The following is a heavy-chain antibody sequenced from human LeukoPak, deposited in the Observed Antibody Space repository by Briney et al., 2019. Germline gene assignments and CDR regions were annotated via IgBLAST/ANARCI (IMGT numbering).Heavy chain of an antibody. V-gene: IGHV3-30*18. CDR1: GFTFSSYG. J-gene: IGHJ5*02. D-gene: IGHD3-10*01. Sequence: GGSLRLSCAASGFTFSSYGMHWVRQAPGKGLEWVAVISYDGSNKYYADSVKGRFTISRDNSKNTLYLQMNSLRAEDTAVYYCAKAKPPMVRGVMSLSGGFDPWGQGTLVTVSS. CDR3: AKAKPPMVRGVMSLSGGFDP. CDR2: ISYDGSNK.